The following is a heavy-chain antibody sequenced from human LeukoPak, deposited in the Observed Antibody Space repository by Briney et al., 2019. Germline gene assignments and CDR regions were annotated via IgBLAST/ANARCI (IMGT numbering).Heavy chain of an antibody. Sequence: SETLSLTCTLSGVSISSTSYYWGWIRHPPGKGLEWIASIYYSGSTYYHPSLKTRVPISVDTQKNQFSLNLRSVTAAHTPVFYCARGNDDYVWGWIDYWGQGTLVTVSS. CDR2: IYYSGST. V-gene: IGHV4-39*01. CDR1: GVSISSTSYY. J-gene: IGHJ4*02. CDR3: ARGNDDYVWGWIDY. D-gene: IGHD3-16*01.